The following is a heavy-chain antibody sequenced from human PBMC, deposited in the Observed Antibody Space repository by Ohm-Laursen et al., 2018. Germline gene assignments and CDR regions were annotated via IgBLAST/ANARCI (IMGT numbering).Heavy chain of an antibody. CDR3: ATGIAAAGTFY. J-gene: IGHJ4*02. V-gene: IGHV1-69-2*01. CDR1: GYTFTSYY. CDR2: VDPEDGET. D-gene: IGHD6-13*01. Sequence: GASVKVSCKTSGYTFTSYYMHWVQQAPGKGLEWMGLVDPEDGETIYAEKFQGRVTITADTSTDTAYMELSSLRSEDTAVYYCATGIAAAGTFYWGQGTLVTVSS.